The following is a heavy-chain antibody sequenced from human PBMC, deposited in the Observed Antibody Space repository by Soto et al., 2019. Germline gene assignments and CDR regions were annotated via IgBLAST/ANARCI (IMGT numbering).Heavy chain of an antibody. V-gene: IGHV4-39*01. Sequence: PSETLSLTCTVSGGSISNTNCYWGWIRQPPGKGLEWIGSVYYRGSTYYNPSLKSRVTISVDTSKSQFSLNLSSVTAADTALYYCARQRADYHGSSGYLSFGYWGRGTLVTVSS. CDR2: VYYRGST. CDR3: ARQRADYHGSSGYLSFGY. D-gene: IGHD3-22*01. CDR1: GGSISNTNCY. J-gene: IGHJ4*02.